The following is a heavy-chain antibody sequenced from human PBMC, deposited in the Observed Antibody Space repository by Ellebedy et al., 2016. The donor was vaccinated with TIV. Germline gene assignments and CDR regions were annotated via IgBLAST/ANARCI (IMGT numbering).Heavy chain of an antibody. CDR3: AGWTSGGNEFDP. J-gene: IGHJ5*02. D-gene: IGHD4-23*01. CDR2: INAGNGNT. CDR1: VYTFNA. Sequence: ASVKVSCKASVYTFNAMHWVRQAPGQRPEWMGWINAGNGNTAYSQRFQGRITITRDTAASIAYMELTSLRSEDTAVYYCAGWTSGGNEFDPWGQGTLVTVSS. V-gene: IGHV1-3*01.